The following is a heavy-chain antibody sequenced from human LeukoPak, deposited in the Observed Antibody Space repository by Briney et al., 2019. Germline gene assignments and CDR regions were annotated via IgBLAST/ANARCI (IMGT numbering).Heavy chain of an antibody. Sequence: PGGSLRLSCAASGFTVSSNYMSWVRQAPGKGLEWVSAISGSGGSTYYADSVKGRFTISRDNSKNTLYLQMNSLRAEDTAVYYCAKEIYGDYGPFDYWGQGTLVTVSS. CDR2: ISGSGGST. V-gene: IGHV3-23*01. J-gene: IGHJ4*02. D-gene: IGHD4-17*01. CDR3: AKEIYGDYGPFDY. CDR1: GFTVSSNY.